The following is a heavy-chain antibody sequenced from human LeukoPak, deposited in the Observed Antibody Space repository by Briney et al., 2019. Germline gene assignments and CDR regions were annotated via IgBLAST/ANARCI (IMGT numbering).Heavy chain of an antibody. CDR2: ISGSGGST. CDR1: GFAFSSYA. V-gene: IGHV3-23*01. Sequence: GGSLRLSCAASGFAFSSYAMSWVRQAPGKGLEWVSAISGSGGSTYYADSVKGRFTISRDNSKNTLYLQMNSLRAEDTAVYYCAKSYTSGWYGFDYWGQGTLVTVSS. D-gene: IGHD6-19*01. CDR3: AKSYTSGWYGFDY. J-gene: IGHJ4*02.